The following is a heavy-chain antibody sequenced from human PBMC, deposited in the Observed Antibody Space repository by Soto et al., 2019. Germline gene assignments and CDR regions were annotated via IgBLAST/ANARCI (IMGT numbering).Heavy chain of an antibody. V-gene: IGHV4-31*03. CDR2: IYYSGST. CDR3: ASQSRGVIITYEFGMDV. J-gene: IGHJ6*02. CDR1: GGSISSGGYY. Sequence: PSETLSLTCTVSGGSISSGGYYWSWIRQHPGKGLEWIGYIYYSGSTYYNPSLKSRVTISVDTSKNQFSLKLSSVTAADTAVYYCASQSRGVIITYEFGMDVWGQGTTVTVSS. D-gene: IGHD3-10*01.